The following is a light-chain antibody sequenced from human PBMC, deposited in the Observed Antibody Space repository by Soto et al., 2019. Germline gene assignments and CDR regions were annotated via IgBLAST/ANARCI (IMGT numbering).Light chain of an antibody. CDR1: SSNIGDSY. CDR2: KNN. CDR3: AAWGDNLRV. Sequence: QSVLTQPPSASGTPGQRVTISCSGSSSNIGDSYIYWYQQLPGTAPKLLIYKNNLRPSGVPDRFSGSKSGTSASLAISGLRSEDEADYFCAAWGDNLRVLGTGTKV. V-gene: IGLV1-47*01. J-gene: IGLJ1*01.